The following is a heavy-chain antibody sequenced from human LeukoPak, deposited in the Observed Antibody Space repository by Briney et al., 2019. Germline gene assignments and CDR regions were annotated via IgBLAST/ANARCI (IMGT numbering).Heavy chain of an antibody. Sequence: GASVRVSCKASGYTFTDYPINWVRQAPGHRLEWMGWINTDNANTKYSQDFQGRLTITSDTSATTAYMELSSLRSEDMAVYYCARVQGSSGWYIFDYWGQGTLVTVSS. CDR2: INTDNANT. J-gene: IGHJ4*02. CDR3: ARVQGSSGWYIFDY. CDR1: GYTFTDYP. D-gene: IGHD6-19*01. V-gene: IGHV1-3*03.